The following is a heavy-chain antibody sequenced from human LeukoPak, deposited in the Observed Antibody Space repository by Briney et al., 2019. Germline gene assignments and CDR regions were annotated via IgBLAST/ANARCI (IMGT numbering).Heavy chain of an antibody. D-gene: IGHD4-17*01. CDR2: INPNSGGT. J-gene: IGHJ5*02. V-gene: IGHV1-2*02. CDR1: GYTFTGYY. CDR3: ARAFTGTSRRYGDYWFDP. Sequence: GESLKISCKGSGYTFTGYYMHWVRQAPGEGLEWMGWINPNSGGTNYAQKFQGRVTMTRDTSISTAYMELTRLRSDDTAVYYCARAFTGTSRRYGDYWFDPWGQGTLVSVSS.